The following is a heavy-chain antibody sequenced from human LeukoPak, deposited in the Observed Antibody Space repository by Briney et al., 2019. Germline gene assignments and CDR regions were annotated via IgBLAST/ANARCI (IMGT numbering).Heavy chain of an antibody. CDR3: ARPKGSPAAAGTDYYFDY. D-gene: IGHD6-13*01. Sequence: SETLSLTCAVYGGSFSGYYWSWIRQPPGKGLEWIGSIYYSGSTYYNPSLKSRVTISVDTSKNQFSLKLSSVTAADTAVYYCARPKGSPAAAGTDYYFDYWGQGTLVTVSS. CDR1: GGSFSGYY. J-gene: IGHJ4*02. CDR2: IYYSGST. V-gene: IGHV4-34*01.